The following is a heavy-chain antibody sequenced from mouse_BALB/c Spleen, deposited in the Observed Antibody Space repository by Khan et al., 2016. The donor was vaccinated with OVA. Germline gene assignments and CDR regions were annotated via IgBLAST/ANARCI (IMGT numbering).Heavy chain of an antibody. V-gene: IGHV9-3-1*01. CDR3: ARVGDAGTMDY. CDR2: INTYTGDP. CDR1: GYTFTKNG. Sequence: QIQLVQSGPELKKPGETVKISCKASGYTFTKNGLNWAKQAPGKGLKWMGWINTYTGDPTYADDFRGRFVFSLETSATTAYLQINTRKNEDTATEFCARVGDAGTMDYWGQGTSVTVSS. J-gene: IGHJ4*01.